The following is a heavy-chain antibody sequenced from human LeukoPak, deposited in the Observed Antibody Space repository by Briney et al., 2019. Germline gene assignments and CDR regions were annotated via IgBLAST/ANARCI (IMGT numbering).Heavy chain of an antibody. CDR2: INHSGST. CDR3: ARASNSSGRFDY. J-gene: IGHJ4*02. CDR1: SGSFSGYY. Sequence: SETLSLTCAVYSGSFSGYYWSWIRQPPGKGLEWIGEINHSGSTNYNPSLKGRVTISLDTSKNQFSLKLSSVTAADTAVYYCARASNSSGRFDYWGQGTLVTVSS. D-gene: IGHD3-10*01. V-gene: IGHV4-34*01.